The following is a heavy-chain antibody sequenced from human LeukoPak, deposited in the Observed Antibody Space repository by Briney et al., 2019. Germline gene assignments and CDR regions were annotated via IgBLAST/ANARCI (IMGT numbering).Heavy chain of an antibody. CDR3: ARGGSGVAFDY. CDR2: IYDSGST. Sequence: SETLSLTCTVSGGSVSSGSYYWSWIRQPPGKGLEWIGYIYDSGSTKYNPSLKSRVPILVDMSKNQFSLRLSSVTAADTAVYYCARGGSGVAFDYWGQGTLVTVSS. CDR1: GGSVSSGSYY. V-gene: IGHV4-61*01. J-gene: IGHJ4*02. D-gene: IGHD7-27*01.